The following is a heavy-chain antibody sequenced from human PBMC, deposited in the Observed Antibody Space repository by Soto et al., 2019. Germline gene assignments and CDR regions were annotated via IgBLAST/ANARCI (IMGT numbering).Heavy chain of an antibody. J-gene: IGHJ4*02. CDR1: GFTFRDHA. CDR2: ITKSGTDR. Sequence: EVQILEFGGGSVQPGMSLRLSCAVSGFTFRDHAMTWVRQAPGQGLEYVSSITKSGTDRFYADSVKGRFSISRDNSMNTLDLQMHSLAAEDTALYLCAKYVLDRGVESWGRGTLVTVSS. V-gene: IGHV3-23*01. CDR3: AKYVLDRGVES. D-gene: IGHD2-8*01.